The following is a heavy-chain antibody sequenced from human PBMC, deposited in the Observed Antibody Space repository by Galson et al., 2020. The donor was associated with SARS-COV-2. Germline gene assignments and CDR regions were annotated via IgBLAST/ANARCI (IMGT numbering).Heavy chain of an antibody. Sequence: SQTLPLTCAISEDSVPSNSAAWNWIRQSPSRGLEWLGRTYYRSQWSTDYAVSVKSRITINPDTSKNQFSLQLNSVNPEDTAIYYCAGRVAGAGSLHIWGQGTMVIVSS. V-gene: IGHV6-1*01. CDR2: TYYRSQWST. D-gene: IGHD6-13*01. CDR1: EDSVPSNSAA. J-gene: IGHJ3*02. CDR3: AGRVAGAGSLHI.